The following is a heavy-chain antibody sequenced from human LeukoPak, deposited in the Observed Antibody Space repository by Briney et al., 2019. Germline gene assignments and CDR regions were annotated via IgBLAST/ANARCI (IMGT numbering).Heavy chain of an antibody. D-gene: IGHD1-26*01. V-gene: IGHV3-30*03. CDR2: ISYDGNYK. CDR3: ARNPAGIGDY. CDR1: GFIFSSYG. Sequence: GGSLRLSCAASGFIFSSYGMHWVRQAPGKGLEWVAVISYDGNYKYYADSVKGRFTISRDNSKNTLYLQMNNLRDEDTAVYYCARNPAGIGDYWGQGTLVTVSS. J-gene: IGHJ4*02.